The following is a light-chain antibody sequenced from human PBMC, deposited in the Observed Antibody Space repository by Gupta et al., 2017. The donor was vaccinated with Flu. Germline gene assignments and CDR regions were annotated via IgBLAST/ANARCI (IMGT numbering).Light chain of an antibody. V-gene: IGLV3-25*02. J-gene: IGLJ3*02. CDR1: ELSEQY. Sequence: SALPQPPSVSVSPGPTTRITCSGPELSEQYAYWYTKKPGQAPVLLIYKDKERPAGIPGRFSGSSSGTTVTVTIRGGKEEEAADYYGRAAENSGDWVFGGGTKLTVL. CDR2: KDK. CDR3: RAAENSGDWV.